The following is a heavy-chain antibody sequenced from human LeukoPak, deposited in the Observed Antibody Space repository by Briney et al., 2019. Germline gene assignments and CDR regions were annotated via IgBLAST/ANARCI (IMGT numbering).Heavy chain of an antibody. CDR2: INDNGGRT. CDR1: GFTFRSYA. J-gene: IGHJ4*02. D-gene: IGHD1-26*01. Sequence: GGSLRLSCSASGFTFRSYAMHWVRQAPGKGLEYVSGINDNGGRTHYGDSVKGRFTISRDNPKNTLYLQMSTLRPEDTAVYYCVKDVSGSYAFDYWGQGTLVTVSS. CDR3: VKDVSGSYAFDY. V-gene: IGHV3-64D*09.